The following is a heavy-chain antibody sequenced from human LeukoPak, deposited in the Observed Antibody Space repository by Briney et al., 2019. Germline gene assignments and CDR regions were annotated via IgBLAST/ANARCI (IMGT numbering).Heavy chain of an antibody. V-gene: IGHV3-9*01. CDR1: GFTFDDYA. Sequence: GGSLRLSCAASGFTFDDYAMHWVRQAPGKGLEWVSGISWNSGSIGHADSVKGRFTISRDNAKNSLYLQMNSLRAEDTALYYCAKDMTYSSGWYFDYWGQGTLVAVSS. J-gene: IGHJ4*02. D-gene: IGHD6-19*01. CDR3: AKDMTYSSGWYFDY. CDR2: ISWNSGSI.